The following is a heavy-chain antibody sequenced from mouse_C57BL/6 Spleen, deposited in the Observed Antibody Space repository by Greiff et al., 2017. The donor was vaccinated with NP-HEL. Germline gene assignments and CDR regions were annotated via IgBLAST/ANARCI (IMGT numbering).Heavy chain of an antibody. CDR3: ARFDGQVFYYAIDY. CDR1: GYTFTDYY. V-gene: IGHV1-19*01. J-gene: IGHJ4*01. D-gene: IGHD2-3*01. Sequence: EVQLQQSGPVLVKPGASVKMSCKASGYTFTDYYMNWVKQSHGKSLEWIGVINPYNGGTSYNQKFKGKATLTVDKSSSTAYMELNSLTSEDSAVYYCARFDGQVFYYAIDYWGQGTSVTVSS. CDR2: INPYNGGT.